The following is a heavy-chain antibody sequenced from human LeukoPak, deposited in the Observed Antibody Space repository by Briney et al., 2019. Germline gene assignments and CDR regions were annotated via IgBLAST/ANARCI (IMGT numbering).Heavy chain of an antibody. Sequence: GGSLRLSCAASGFTFSSYAMSWVRQAPGKGLEWVSGISGSGGSTYYADYVKGRFTISRDNSKNTLYLQMNSLRAEDTAVYYCATTLLRASTYMDVWGKGTTVTVSS. CDR3: ATTLLRASTYMDV. CDR1: GFTFSSYA. CDR2: ISGSGGST. D-gene: IGHD1-1*01. J-gene: IGHJ6*03. V-gene: IGHV3-23*01.